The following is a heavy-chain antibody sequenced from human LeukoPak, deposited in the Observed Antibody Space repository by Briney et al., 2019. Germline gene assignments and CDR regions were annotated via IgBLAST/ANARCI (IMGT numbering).Heavy chain of an antibody. CDR2: VYYSGST. D-gene: IGHD3-9*01. V-gene: IGHV4-31*03. Sequence: SQTLSLTCTVSGGSISSGGYYWSWIRQHPGKGLEWIGYVYYSGSTYYNPSLKNRVTISVDTSKNQFSLKLSSVTAADTAVYYCARASTGYQKDYYYYGMDVWGQGTTVTVSS. J-gene: IGHJ6*02. CDR1: GGSISSGGYY. CDR3: ARASTGYQKDYYYYGMDV.